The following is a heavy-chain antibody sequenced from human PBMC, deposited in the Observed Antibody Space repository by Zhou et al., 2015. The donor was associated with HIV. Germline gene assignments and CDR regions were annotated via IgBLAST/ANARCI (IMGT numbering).Heavy chain of an antibody. V-gene: IGHV1-46*01. CDR2: INPSGGST. J-gene: IGHJ4*02. CDR1: GYTFTSYY. CDR3: ASQPFRPFWSGYCDY. Sequence: QVQLVQSGAEVKKPGASVKVSCKASGYTFTSYYMHWVRQAPGQGLEWMGIINPSGGSTSYAQKFQGRVTMTRDTSTSTVYMELSSLRSEDTAVYYCASQPFRPFWSGYCDYWGQGTLVTVSS. D-gene: IGHD3-3*01.